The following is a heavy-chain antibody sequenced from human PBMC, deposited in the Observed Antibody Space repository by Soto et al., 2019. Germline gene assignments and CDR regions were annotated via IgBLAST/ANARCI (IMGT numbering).Heavy chain of an antibody. CDR2: IYYSGST. CDR1: GGSISSYY. V-gene: IGHV4-59*01. Sequence: SETLSLTCTVSGGSISSYYWSWIRQPPGKGLEWIGYIYYSGSTNYNPSLKSRVTISVDTSKNQFSLKLSSVTAADTAVYYCARDHHRGYSSSVYGMDVWGQGTTVTVSS. J-gene: IGHJ6*02. CDR3: ARDHHRGYSSSVYGMDV. D-gene: IGHD6-6*01.